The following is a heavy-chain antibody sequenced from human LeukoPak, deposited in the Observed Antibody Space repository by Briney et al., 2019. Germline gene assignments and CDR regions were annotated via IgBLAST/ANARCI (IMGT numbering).Heavy chain of an antibody. J-gene: IGHJ4*02. CDR3: ARSNWNIDY. CDR2: MYHSGTT. V-gene: IGHV4-38-2*01. D-gene: IGHD1-1*01. CDR1: GYSVSSGYY. Sequence: KASETLSLTCAVSGYSVSSGYYWGWIRRSPAKGLEWIASMYHSGTTYYNPSLKSRVTISVDTSKNQFSLKLNSVTAADTAVYYCARSNWNIDYWGQGTLVTVSS.